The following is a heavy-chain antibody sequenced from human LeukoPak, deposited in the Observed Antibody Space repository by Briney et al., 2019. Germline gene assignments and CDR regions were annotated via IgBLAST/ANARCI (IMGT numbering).Heavy chain of an antibody. D-gene: IGHD4-17*01. Sequence: ASVKVSCKASGYTFTSYDINWVRQATGQGLEWMGWMNPNSGNTGYAQKFQGRVTMTRNTSISTAYTELSSLRSEDTAVYYCARYFGDYDAFDIWGQGTMVTVSS. V-gene: IGHV1-8*01. CDR1: GYTFTSYD. J-gene: IGHJ3*02. CDR3: ARYFGDYDAFDI. CDR2: MNPNSGNT.